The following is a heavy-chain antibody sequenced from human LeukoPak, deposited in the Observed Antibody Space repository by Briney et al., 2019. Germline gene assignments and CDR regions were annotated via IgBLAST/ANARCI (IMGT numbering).Heavy chain of an antibody. CDR3: AKDPAMVSPPFLFDY. CDR2: ISGSGGST. CDR1: GFTFKNFA. Sequence: GGSLRLSCAASGFTFKNFAMGWVRQAPGKGLEWVSAISGSGGSTYYADSVKGRFTISRDNSKNTLYLQMNSLRAEDTALYYCAKDPAMVSPPFLFDYWGQGTLVTVSS. V-gene: IGHV3-23*01. D-gene: IGHD5-18*01. J-gene: IGHJ4*02.